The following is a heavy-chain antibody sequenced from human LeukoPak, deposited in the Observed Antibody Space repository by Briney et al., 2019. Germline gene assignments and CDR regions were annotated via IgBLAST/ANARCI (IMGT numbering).Heavy chain of an antibody. CDR2: VSGSGSSA. CDR3: ARDYNFDY. Sequence: GSLRLSCAASGFTFSTYAMSWVRRAPGKGLEWVSTVSGSGSSAYYADSVKGRFTISRDNSKNTLYLQMNSLRAEDTAVYYCARDYNFDYWGQGTLVTVSS. CDR1: GFTFSTYA. V-gene: IGHV3-23*01. J-gene: IGHJ4*02.